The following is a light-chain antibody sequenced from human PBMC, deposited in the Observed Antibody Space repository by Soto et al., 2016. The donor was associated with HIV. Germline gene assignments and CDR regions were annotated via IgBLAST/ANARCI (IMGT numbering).Light chain of an antibody. Sequence: VLTQSPSVSVAPGKTATITCGGNNIGTKSVHWYQQKPGQAPVLVVYDDSDRPSGIPERFSGFNSGKTATLTISRVEAGDEADYYCQVWDSSSDHVIFGGGTKLTVL. CDR1: NIGTKS. CDR3: QVWDSSSDHVI. V-gene: IGLV3-21*03. J-gene: IGLJ2*01. CDR2: DDS.